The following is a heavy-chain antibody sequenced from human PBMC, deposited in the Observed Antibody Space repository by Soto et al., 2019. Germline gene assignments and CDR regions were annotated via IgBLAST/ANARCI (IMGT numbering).Heavy chain of an antibody. J-gene: IGHJ4*02. CDR1: GFTVSSNY. Sequence: EVQLVESGGGLIQPGGSLRLSCAASGFTVSSNYMSWVRQAPGKGLEWVSVIYSGGSTYYADSVKGRFTISRDNSKNTLYLQMNSLRAEDTAVYYCASWVIAVTGGFDYWGQGTLVTVSS. CDR2: IYSGGST. V-gene: IGHV3-53*01. CDR3: ASWVIAVTGGFDY. D-gene: IGHD6-19*01.